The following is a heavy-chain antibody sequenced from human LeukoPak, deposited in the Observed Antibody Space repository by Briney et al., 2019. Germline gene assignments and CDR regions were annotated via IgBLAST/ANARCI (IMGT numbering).Heavy chain of an antibody. Sequence: GGSLRLSCATSGFIFSTAWMSWVRQAPGKGLEWVGRIKSKTNGGTTDYAAPVKGRFTISRDDSKNTVYLQMNSLKIEDTAAYYCTTEYWGSLKYWGQGTLVTVSS. CDR2: IKSKTNGGTT. V-gene: IGHV3-15*01. J-gene: IGHJ4*02. CDR1: GFIFSTAW. D-gene: IGHD3-16*01. CDR3: TTEYWGSLKY.